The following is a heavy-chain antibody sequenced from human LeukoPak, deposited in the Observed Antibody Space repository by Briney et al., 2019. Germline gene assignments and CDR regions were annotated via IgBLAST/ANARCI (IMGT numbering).Heavy chain of an antibody. CDR2: ISAYNGNT. V-gene: IGHV1-18*01. J-gene: IGHJ4*02. D-gene: IGHD3-22*01. CDR3: ARDFYYDSSDHGGDY. Sequence: ASVKVSCKASGYTFTSYGISWVRQAPGQELEWMGWISAYNGNTNYAQKFQGRVTMTTDTYTSTAYMELRSLRSDDTAVFYCARDFYYDSSDHGGDYWGQGTLVSVSS. CDR1: GYTFTSYG.